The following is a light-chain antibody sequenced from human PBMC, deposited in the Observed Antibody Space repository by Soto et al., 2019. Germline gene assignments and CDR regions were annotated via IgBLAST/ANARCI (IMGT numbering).Light chain of an antibody. CDR2: LNRDGSH. CDR3: QTWGTGIVI. Sequence: QPVLTQSPSASASLGASVKLTCTLSSGHSNYAIAWHQQQPEKGPRYLMKLNRDGSHSKGDGIPSRFSGSSSGAERYLTISSLQSEDEADYYCQTWGTGIVIFGGGTKLTVL. V-gene: IGLV4-69*01. CDR1: SGHSNYA. J-gene: IGLJ2*01.